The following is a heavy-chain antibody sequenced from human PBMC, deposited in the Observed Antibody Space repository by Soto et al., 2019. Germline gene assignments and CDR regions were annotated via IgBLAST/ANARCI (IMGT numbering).Heavy chain of an antibody. CDR3: AKDLRSEVVVAAAFGY. Sequence: PGGSLRLSCAASGFTFSSYGMHWVRQAPGKGLEWVAVISYDGSNKYYADSVKGRFTISRDNSKNTLYLQMNSLRAEDTAVYYCAKDLRSEVVVAAAFGYWGQGTLVTVSS. J-gene: IGHJ4*02. V-gene: IGHV3-30*18. D-gene: IGHD2-15*01. CDR1: GFTFSSYG. CDR2: ISYDGSNK.